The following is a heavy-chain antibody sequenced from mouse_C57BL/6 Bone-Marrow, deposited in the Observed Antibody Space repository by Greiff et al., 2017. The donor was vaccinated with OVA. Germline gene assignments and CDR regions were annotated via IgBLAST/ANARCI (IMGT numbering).Heavy chain of an antibody. Sequence: EVKLVESGPELVKPGASVKIPCKASGYTFTDYNMDWVKQSHGKSLEWIGDINPNNGGTIYNQKFKGKATLTVDKSSSTAYMELRSLTSEDTAVYYCARRRLGYWYFDVWGTGTTVTVSS. CDR1: GYTFTDYN. J-gene: IGHJ1*03. D-gene: IGHD2-12*01. CDR3: ARRRLGYWYFDV. V-gene: IGHV1-18*01. CDR2: INPNNGGT.